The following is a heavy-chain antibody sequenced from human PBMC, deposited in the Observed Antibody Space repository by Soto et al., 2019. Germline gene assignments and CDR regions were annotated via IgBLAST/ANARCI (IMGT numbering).Heavy chain of an antibody. J-gene: IGHJ4*02. V-gene: IGHV4-39*01. CDR2: IYYSGST. CDR3: AIHRTATVTDFDY. D-gene: IGHD4-17*01. CDR1: GGSISSSSYY. Sequence: QLQLQESGPGLVKPSETLSLTCTVSGGSISSSSYYWGWIRQPPGKGLAWIGSIYYSGSTYYNPSLKSRVTISVDTSKNQFSLKLSSVTAADPAVYYCAIHRTATVTDFDYWGQGTLVTVSS.